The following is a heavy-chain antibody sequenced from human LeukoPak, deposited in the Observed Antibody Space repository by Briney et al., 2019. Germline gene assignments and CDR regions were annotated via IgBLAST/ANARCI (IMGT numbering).Heavy chain of an antibody. J-gene: IGHJ3*02. CDR3: AKPITVSGATDAFDI. D-gene: IGHD3-3*01. CDR1: GFTFSSYW. V-gene: IGHV3-7*01. Sequence: PGGSLRLSCAASGFTFSSYWMNWVRQAPGKGLEWVANIKQDGNGKYYVDSVKGRFTISRDNTKNSLYVQMNSLRVEDTAVYYCAKPITVSGATDAFDIWGQGTMVTVSS. CDR2: IKQDGNGK.